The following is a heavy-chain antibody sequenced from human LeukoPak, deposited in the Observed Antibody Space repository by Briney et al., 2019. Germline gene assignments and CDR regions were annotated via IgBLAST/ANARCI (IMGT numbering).Heavy chain of an antibody. J-gene: IGHJ4*02. CDR1: GFTFSSYA. V-gene: IGHV3-23*01. CDR3: AKSESDYYDSSGSY. CDR2: ISGSGGST. Sequence: PGGSLRLSCAASGFTFSSYAMSWVRQAPGKGLEWVSAISGSGGSTYYADSVKGRFTISRDNSKNTLYLQMNSLRAEDTAVYYCAKSESDYYDSSGSYWGQGTLVTVSS. D-gene: IGHD3-22*01.